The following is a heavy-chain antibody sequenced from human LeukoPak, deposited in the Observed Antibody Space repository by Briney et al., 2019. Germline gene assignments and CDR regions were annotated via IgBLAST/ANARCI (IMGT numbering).Heavy chain of an antibody. CDR1: GGSISSYY. Sequence: SETLSLTCTVSGGSISSYYWSWIRQPPGKGLEWLGYIYYSGSTNYNPSLKSRVTISVDTSKNQFSLKLSSVTAADTAVYYCAREAYGSGSDYRFGTNNWFDPWGQGTLVTVSS. J-gene: IGHJ5*02. D-gene: IGHD3-10*01. CDR3: AREAYGSGSDYRFGTNNWFDP. CDR2: IYYSGST. V-gene: IGHV4-59*01.